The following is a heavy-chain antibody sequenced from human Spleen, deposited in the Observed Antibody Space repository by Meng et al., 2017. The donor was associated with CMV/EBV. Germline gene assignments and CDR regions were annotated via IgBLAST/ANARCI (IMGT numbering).Heavy chain of an antibody. D-gene: IGHD2-2*02. J-gene: IGHJ4*02. CDR2: INSNSGAT. CDR3: ARGAIVGVRGAILICRD. CDR1: GYTFTGYY. V-gene: IGHV1-2*02. Sequence: ASVKVSCKAAGYTFTGYYLHWMRQAPGQGLEWMGWINSNSGATDYAQKFQGRVTMTRDTSISTAYMELSSLRSDDTAVYYCARGAIVGVRGAILICRDWGQGTLVTVSS.